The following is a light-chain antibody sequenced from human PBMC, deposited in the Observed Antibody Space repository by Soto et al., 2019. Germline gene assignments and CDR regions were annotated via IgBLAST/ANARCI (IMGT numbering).Light chain of an antibody. CDR1: QSVSSSY. J-gene: IGKJ2*01. CDR2: GAS. Sequence: IVLTQSPGTLSLSPGDRATLSCRASQSVSSSYLAWYQQKPGQAPRLLIYGASSRATGIPDRFSGSGSGTDFTLTISRLEPEDFAVYYCQQYGSSPYTFGQGTKVEIK. CDR3: QQYGSSPYT. V-gene: IGKV3-20*01.